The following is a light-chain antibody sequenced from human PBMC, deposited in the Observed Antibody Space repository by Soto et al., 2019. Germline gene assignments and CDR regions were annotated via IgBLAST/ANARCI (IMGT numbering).Light chain of an antibody. Sequence: QPVLTQSPSASASLGASVKLTCTLSSGHSSYAIAWHQLRPEKGPRYLMKLNSDGSHSKGDGIPDRFSGSSSGAERYLTISSLQSEDEADYYCQTWVTGIQVFGGGTKLTVL. CDR2: LNSDGSH. V-gene: IGLV4-69*01. CDR3: QTWVTGIQV. J-gene: IGLJ2*01. CDR1: SGHSSYA.